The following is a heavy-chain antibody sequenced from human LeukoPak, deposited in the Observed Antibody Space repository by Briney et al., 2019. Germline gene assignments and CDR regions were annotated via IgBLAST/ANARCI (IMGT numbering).Heavy chain of an antibody. CDR3: TRPLRYFDWLLPSDYGMDV. CDR1: GFTFGDYA. CDR2: IRSKAYGGTT. J-gene: IGHJ6*02. V-gene: IGHV3-49*03. Sequence: PGGSLRLSCTASGFTFGDYAMSWFRQAPGKGLEWVGFIRSKAYGGTTEYAASVKGRFTISRDDSKSIAYLQMNSLKTEDTAVYYCTRPLRYFDWLLPSDYGMDVWGQGTTVTVSS. D-gene: IGHD3-9*01.